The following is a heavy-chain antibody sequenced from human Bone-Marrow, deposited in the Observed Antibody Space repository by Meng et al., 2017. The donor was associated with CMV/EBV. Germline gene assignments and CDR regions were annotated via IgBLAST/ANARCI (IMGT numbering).Heavy chain of an antibody. CDR2: LNPNRGNT. CDR3: ASVRNNDGMDV. D-gene: IGHD1-14*01. CDR1: GYTFTSYD. J-gene: IGHJ6*02. Sequence: ASEKVSCKASGYTFTSYDINGVRQATGQGRAGMGWLNPNRGNTGYAQKFQGRINITRNTSISTAYMELSSLRSEDTAVYYSASVRNNDGMDVWGQGTTVTVSS. V-gene: IGHV1-8*03.